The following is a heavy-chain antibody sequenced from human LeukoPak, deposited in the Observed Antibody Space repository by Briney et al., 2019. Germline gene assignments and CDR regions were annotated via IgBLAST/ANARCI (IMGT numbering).Heavy chain of an antibody. V-gene: IGHV1-2*02. D-gene: IGHD5-24*01. CDR3: ARDTAGRDGYNLWDY. CDR2: INPNSGGT. CDR1: GYTFTGYY. Sequence: ASVKVSCKASGYTFTGYYMHWVRQAPGQGLEWMGWINPNSGGTNYAQKFQGRVTTTRDTSISTAYMELSRLRSDDTAVYYCARDTAGRDGYNLWDYWGQGTLVTVSS. J-gene: IGHJ4*02.